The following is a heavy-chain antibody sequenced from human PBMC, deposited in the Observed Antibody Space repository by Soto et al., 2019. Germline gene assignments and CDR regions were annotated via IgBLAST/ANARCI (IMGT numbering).Heavy chain of an antibody. CDR1: GGSISSGSFY. CDR2: IYDTGSA. J-gene: IGHJ5*02. Sequence: LSLTCTVSGGSISSGSFYWTWIRQHPGKGLEWIGYIYDTGSAYYNPSLKSRVTLSIDRSQNQFSLKLSSVTDADTAVYYCARAGGYYPMDLWDQGTLVTVSS. D-gene: IGHD3-10*01. V-gene: IGHV4-31*03. CDR3: ARAGGYYPMDL.